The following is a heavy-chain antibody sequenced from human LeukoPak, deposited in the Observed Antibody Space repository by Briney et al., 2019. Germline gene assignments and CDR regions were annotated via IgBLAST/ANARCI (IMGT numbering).Heavy chain of an antibody. CDR3: AREGGRSSSSSDYFDS. CDR1: GFSVGTYE. J-gene: IGHJ4*02. CDR2: ISSSTAYI. Sequence: GGSLRLSCAPSGFSVGTYEMNWVRQAPGKGLEWVSSISSSTAYIYYADSLRGRFTISRDNAGNSLFLQMDSLRAEDTAVYYCAREGGRSSSSSDYFDSWGQGTLVTVSS. D-gene: IGHD6-13*01. V-gene: IGHV3-21*01.